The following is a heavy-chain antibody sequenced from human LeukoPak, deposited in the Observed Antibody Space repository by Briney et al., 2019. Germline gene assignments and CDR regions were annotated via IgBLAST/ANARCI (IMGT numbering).Heavy chain of an antibody. J-gene: IGHJ4*02. CDR2: ISSGSSYK. CDR1: GFTFSSYS. Sequence: GGSLRLSCAASGFTFSSYSMNWVRQAPGKGLEWVSFISSGSSYKYYADSVKGRFTISRDNAKNSLYLQMNSLRAEDTAVYYCARKLEQWLVAPGDYWGQGTLVTVSS. V-gene: IGHV3-21*01. CDR3: ARKLEQWLVAPGDY. D-gene: IGHD6-19*01.